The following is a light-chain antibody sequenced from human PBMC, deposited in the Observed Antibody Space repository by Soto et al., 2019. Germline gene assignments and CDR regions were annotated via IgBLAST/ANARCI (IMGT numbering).Light chain of an antibody. J-gene: IGKJ1*01. V-gene: IGKV3-20*01. CDR2: GAS. CDR1: QSVSSSY. CDR3: QQYGRSPPWT. Sequence: EIVLTQSPGTLSLSPGERATLSCRASQSVSSSYLAWYQQKPGQAPRLLIYGASSRATGIPARFSGSGSGTDFTLTISGLEPEDFAVYYCQQYGRSPPWTLGQGTKVEIK.